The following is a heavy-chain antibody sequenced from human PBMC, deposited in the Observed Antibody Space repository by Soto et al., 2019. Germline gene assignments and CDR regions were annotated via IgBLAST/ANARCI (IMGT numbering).Heavy chain of an antibody. V-gene: IGHV3-30*04. CDR3: ARVPSHGAVDI. CDR2: IFPDGSNA. CDR1: GSTFSSYD. J-gene: IGHJ3*02. Sequence: QVQLVESGGDVVHPGRSLRLSCAASGSTFSSYDIHWLRQAPGKGLEWVAHIFPDGSNAWYTDSVKGRFTISRDNAKNMVYLQMNSLRPDDTAVYHCARVPSHGAVDIWGLGTMVTVSS.